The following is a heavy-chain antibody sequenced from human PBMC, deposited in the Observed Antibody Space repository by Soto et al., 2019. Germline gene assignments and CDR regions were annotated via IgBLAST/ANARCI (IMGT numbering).Heavy chain of an antibody. J-gene: IGHJ4*02. CDR2: IKQDGSEK. D-gene: IGHD3-3*01. CDR1: GFTFSVYW. Sequence: EVQLVESGGGLVQPGGSLRLSCVDSGFTFSVYWMSWVRQAPGKGLEWVANIKQDGSEKYYVDSVKGRFTISRDNAKNSLYLQMNSLRAEDTAVYYCARVSVVYDFWSGYYTGSGMGDYYFDYWGQGTLVTVSS. CDR3: ARVSVVYDFWSGYYTGSGMGDYYFDY. V-gene: IGHV3-7*03.